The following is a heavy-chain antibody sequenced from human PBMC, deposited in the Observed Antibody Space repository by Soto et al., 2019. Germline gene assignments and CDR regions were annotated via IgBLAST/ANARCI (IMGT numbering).Heavy chain of an antibody. J-gene: IGHJ6*02. CDR1: GYSFSSYG. CDR3: ARGGYYDSSGARNYHYYGMDV. Sequence: QAQLVQSGAEVKKPGSSVKVSCKASGYSFSSYGITWVRQAPGQGLEWLAWFSPYNDDTKNAQRLQGRVTMTTDTSTRTAYMDIMGLRSDDTAIYYYARGGYYDSSGARNYHYYGMDVWGQGTTVTVSS. D-gene: IGHD3-22*01. CDR2: FSPYNDDT. V-gene: IGHV1-18*01.